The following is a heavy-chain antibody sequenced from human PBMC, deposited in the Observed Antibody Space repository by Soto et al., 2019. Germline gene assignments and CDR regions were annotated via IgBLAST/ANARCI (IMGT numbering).Heavy chain of an antibody. CDR1: GFSLSTSEVV. J-gene: IGHJ5*02. Sequence: QITLKESGPTLVKPTQTLTLTCTFCGFSLSTSEVVVGWIRQPPGKALQWLALIYWDDDKRYSPSLKSRLTITKDTSKNQVVLTMTNMDPVDTATYYCAHAPGIAVTTNWFDLWGQGILVTVSS. D-gene: IGHD6-19*01. CDR2: IYWDDDK. CDR3: AHAPGIAVTTNWFDL. V-gene: IGHV2-5*02.